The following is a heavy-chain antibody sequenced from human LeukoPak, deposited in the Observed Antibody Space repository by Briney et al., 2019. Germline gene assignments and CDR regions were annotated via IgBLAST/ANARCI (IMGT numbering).Heavy chain of an antibody. D-gene: IGHD3-3*01. CDR3: ASAIFDFWSGYYY. CDR1: GFTFSSYG. V-gene: IGHV3-33*01. J-gene: IGHJ4*02. Sequence: GRSLRLSCAASGFTFSSYGMHWVRQAPGKGLEWVAVIWYDGSNKYYADSVKGRFTISRDNSKNTLYLQMNSLRAEDTAVYYCASAIFDFWSGYYYWGQGTLVTVSS. CDR2: IWYDGSNK.